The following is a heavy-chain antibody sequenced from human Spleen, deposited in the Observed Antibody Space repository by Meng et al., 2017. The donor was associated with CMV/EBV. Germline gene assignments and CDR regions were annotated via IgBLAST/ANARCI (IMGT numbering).Heavy chain of an antibody. V-gene: IGHV1-2*02. CDR3: ARVGITGTHYYYYGMDV. CDR2: INPHSGAT. J-gene: IGHJ6*02. CDR1: GYTFTGYY. D-gene: IGHD1-20*01. Sequence: ASVKVSCKASGYTFTGYYMHWVRQAPGQGLEWMGWINPHSGATTYAQKFQGRVTMTRDTSISTAYMELSRLRSDDAAVYYCARVGITGTHYYYYGMDVWGQGTTVTVSS.